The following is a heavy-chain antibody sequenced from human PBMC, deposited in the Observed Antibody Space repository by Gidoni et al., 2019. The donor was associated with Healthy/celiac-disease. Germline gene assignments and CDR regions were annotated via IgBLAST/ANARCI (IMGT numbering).Heavy chain of an antibody. D-gene: IGHD3-3*01. V-gene: IGHV3-11*06. CDR2: ISSISTYT. Sequence: AASGFTFSDYYMSCIRHAPGNGLEWVSYISSISTYTNYADSVKGRFTISRDNAKNSLYLQMNSLRAEDTAVYYCARDYDFWSGYYTGTLDYWGQGTLVTVSS. CDR3: ARDYDFWSGYYTGTLDY. J-gene: IGHJ4*02. CDR1: GFTFSDYY.